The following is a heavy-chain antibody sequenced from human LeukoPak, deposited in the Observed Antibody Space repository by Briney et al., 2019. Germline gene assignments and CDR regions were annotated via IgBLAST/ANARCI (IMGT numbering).Heavy chain of an antibody. CDR3: ARAHYDFWSGYYPDY. J-gene: IGHJ4*02. V-gene: IGHV4-34*01. CDR2: INHSRST. CDR1: GGSFSGYY. Sequence: SETLSLTCAVYGGSFSGYYWSWIRQPPGKGLEWIWEINHSRSTNYNPSLKSRVTISVDTSKNQFSLKLSSVTAADTAVYYCARAHYDFWSGYYPDYWGQGTLVTVSS. D-gene: IGHD3-3*01.